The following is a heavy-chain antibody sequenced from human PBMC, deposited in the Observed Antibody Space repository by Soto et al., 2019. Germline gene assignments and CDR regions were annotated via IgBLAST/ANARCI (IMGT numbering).Heavy chain of an antibody. D-gene: IGHD3-16*01. CDR2: IKSKTDGGTT. Sequence: PGGSLILSCAASGFTFSNAWMNWVRQAPGKGLEWVGRIKSKTDGGTTDYAAPVKGRFTISRDDSKNTLYLQMNSLKTEDTAVYYCTTLLMITFGGDFDYWGQGTLVTVSS. V-gene: IGHV3-15*07. CDR1: GFTFSNAW. CDR3: TTLLMITFGGDFDY. J-gene: IGHJ4*02.